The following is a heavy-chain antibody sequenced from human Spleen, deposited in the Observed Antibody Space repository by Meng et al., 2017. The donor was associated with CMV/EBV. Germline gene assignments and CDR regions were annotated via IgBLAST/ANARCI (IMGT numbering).Heavy chain of an antibody. Sequence: SETLSLTCTISGGSINRGGYYWTWIRQYPGRGLEWIGYIFHSGNAYYNPPLKSRLTISVDTSKNQFSLNLNSVTAADTAVYYCARDSGYDHYFDYWGQGTLVTVSS. CDR3: ARDSGYDHYFDY. V-gene: IGHV4-31*03. CDR1: GGSINRGGYY. D-gene: IGHD5-12*01. CDR2: IFHSGNA. J-gene: IGHJ4*02.